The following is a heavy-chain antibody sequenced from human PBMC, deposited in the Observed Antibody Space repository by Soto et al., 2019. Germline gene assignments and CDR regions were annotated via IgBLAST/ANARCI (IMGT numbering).Heavy chain of an antibody. CDR2: ISAYNGNT. Sequence: AASVKVSCKASGYTFTSYGISWVQQAPGQGLEWMGWISAYNGNTNYAQKLQGRVTMTTDTSTSTAYMELRSLRSDDTAVYYCARDRGPRGSGGVIANFDYWGQGTLVTVSS. D-gene: IGHD3-16*02. CDR1: GYTFTSYG. V-gene: IGHV1-18*01. J-gene: IGHJ4*02. CDR3: ARDRGPRGSGGVIANFDY.